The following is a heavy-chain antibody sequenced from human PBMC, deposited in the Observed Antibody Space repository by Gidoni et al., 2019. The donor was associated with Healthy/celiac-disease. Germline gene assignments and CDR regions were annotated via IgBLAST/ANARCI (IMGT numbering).Heavy chain of an antibody. Sequence: QVQLQESGPGLVKPSGTLSLTCAVSGGSISSSKWWSWVRHPPGKGLEWIGEIYHSGSTNYNPSLKSRVTISVDKSKNQFSLKLSSVTAADTAVYYCARELSEWLRRGGYYYYGMDVWGQGTTVTVSS. J-gene: IGHJ6*02. D-gene: IGHD5-12*01. CDR2: IYHSGST. CDR3: ARELSEWLRRGGYYYYGMDV. CDR1: GGSISSSKW. V-gene: IGHV4-4*02.